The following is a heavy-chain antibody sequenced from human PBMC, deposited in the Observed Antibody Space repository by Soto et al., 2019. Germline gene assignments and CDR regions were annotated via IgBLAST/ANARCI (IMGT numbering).Heavy chain of an antibody. CDR1: GGTFSSYT. Sequence: QVQLVQSGAEVKKPGSSVKVSCKASGGTFSSYTISWVRQAPGQGLEWMGRIIPILGIANYAQKFQGRVPITADKSTSTAYMELSSLRSEDTAVYYCARDLNYYGSGSSSKDYWGQGTLVTVSS. CDR3: ARDLNYYGSGSSSKDY. D-gene: IGHD3-10*01. CDR2: IIPILGIA. V-gene: IGHV1-69*08. J-gene: IGHJ4*02.